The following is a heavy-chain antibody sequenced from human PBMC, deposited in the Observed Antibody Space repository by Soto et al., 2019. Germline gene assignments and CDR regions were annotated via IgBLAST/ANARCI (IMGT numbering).Heavy chain of an antibody. CDR1: GYTFTSYG. CDR2: ISAYNGNT. J-gene: IGHJ4*02. Sequence: QVQLVQSGAEVKKPGASVKVSCKASGYTFTSYGISWVRQAPGQGLEWMGWISAYNGNTNYVQKLQGRVTMTTDTSTSPAHMALRSLRSDDTAVYYCARESSSSCHDYWGQGTLVTVSS. CDR3: ARESSSSCHDY. D-gene: IGHD6-13*01. V-gene: IGHV1-18*01.